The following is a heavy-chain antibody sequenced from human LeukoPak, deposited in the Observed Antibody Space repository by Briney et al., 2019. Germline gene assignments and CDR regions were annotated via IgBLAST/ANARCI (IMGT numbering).Heavy chain of an antibody. CDR2: ISSGSTI. CDR3: ARDRLGYSYVYSDY. D-gene: IGHD5-18*01. V-gene: IGHV3-11*01. Sequence: PGRSLRLSCAAFGFTFSDYDMSWIRQAPGKWLEWVSYISSGSTIYYAASVKGRFTISRDNAKNSLYLQMNSLRAEDTAVYYCARDRLGYSYVYSDYWGQGTLVTVSS. J-gene: IGHJ4*02. CDR1: GFTFSDYD.